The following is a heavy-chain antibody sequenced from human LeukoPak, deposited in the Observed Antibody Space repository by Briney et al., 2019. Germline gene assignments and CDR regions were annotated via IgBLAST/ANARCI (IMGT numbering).Heavy chain of an antibody. CDR3: ARIGSTSWGAEFDY. V-gene: IGHV3-53*04. CDR2: IYSGGST. CDR1: GFTVSSNY. D-gene: IGHD2-2*01. J-gene: IGHJ4*02. Sequence: GGSLRLSCAASGFTVSSNYMSWVRQAPGKGLEWVSVIYSGGSTYYADSVKGRFTISRHNSKNTLYLQMNSLRAEDTAVYYCARIGSTSWGAEFDYWGQGTLVTVSS.